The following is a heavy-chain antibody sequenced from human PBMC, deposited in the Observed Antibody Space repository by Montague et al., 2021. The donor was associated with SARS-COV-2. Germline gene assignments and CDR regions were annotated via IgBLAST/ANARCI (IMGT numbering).Heavy chain of an antibody. D-gene: IGHD2-15*01. V-gene: IGHV4-4*07. CDR2: IYASGST. J-gene: IGHJ4*02. Sequence: SETLSLTCSISGVSITSYYWSWVRQPAGKGLEWIGHIYASGSTNYSPSLKSRVRLSIDNPKNQLSLKLESLTAADTAVYYCVRDGGKWYYFDYWGQGALVTVSS. CDR1: GVSITSYY. CDR3: VRDGGKWYYFDY.